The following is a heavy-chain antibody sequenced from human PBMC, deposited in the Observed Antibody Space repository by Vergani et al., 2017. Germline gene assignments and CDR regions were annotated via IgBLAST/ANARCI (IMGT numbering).Heavy chain of an antibody. CDR1: DSSIMTNPY. Sequence: QVQLQESGPGLVKPSETLTLTCDVPDSSIMTNPYWGWFRQSPGKGLEWVAFIRYDGSNKYYADSVKGRFTISRDNSKNTLYLQMNSLRAENTAVYYCAKWHYLRFRIASAGWFDPWGQGTLVTVSS. V-gene: IGHV3-30*02. CDR2: IRYDGSNK. CDR3: AKWHYLRFRIASAGWFDP. J-gene: IGHJ5*02. D-gene: IGHD6-13*01.